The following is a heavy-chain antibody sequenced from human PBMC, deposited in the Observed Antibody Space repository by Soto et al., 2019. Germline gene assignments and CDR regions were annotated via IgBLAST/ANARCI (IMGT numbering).Heavy chain of an antibody. CDR3: ARFPDYGAYVAP. V-gene: IGHV4-59*08. CDR2: ISYIGNT. Sequence: PSETLSLTCTVSGGSISNYYWSWIRQTPGKGLEWIGYISYIGNTNYKYNPSLESRVTISGDTSKSQFSLKLTSVTAADTAIYYCARFPDYGAYVAPWGQGSRVTVSS. J-gene: IGHJ5*02. D-gene: IGHD4-17*01. CDR1: GGSISNYY.